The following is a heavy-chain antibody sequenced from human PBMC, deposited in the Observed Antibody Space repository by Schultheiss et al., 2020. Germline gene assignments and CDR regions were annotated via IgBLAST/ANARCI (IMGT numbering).Heavy chain of an antibody. D-gene: IGHD1-26*01. CDR3: ARDSYSGNHGWFDP. Sequence: SVKVSCKASGGTFSSYAISWVRQAPGQGLEWMGGIIPIFGTANYAQKFQGRVTITADESASTAYMELSSLRSEDTAVYYCARDSYSGNHGWFDPWGQGTLVTVSS. V-gene: IGHV1-69*13. CDR2: IIPIFGTA. CDR1: GGTFSSYA. J-gene: IGHJ5*02.